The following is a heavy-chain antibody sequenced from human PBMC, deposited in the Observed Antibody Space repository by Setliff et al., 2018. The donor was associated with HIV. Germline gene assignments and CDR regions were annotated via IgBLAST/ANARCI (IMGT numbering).Heavy chain of an antibody. V-gene: IGHV3-21*01. Sequence: ETLRLSCVASGLPFYNYWMTWLRRAPGRGLEWVSSISIGSGGAIDYADSVQGRFTISRDNSKNSLYLQMNSLRVEDTAVYYCARDYLYYNLYNGSPVYGMDVWGQGTTVTVSS. J-gene: IGHJ6*02. CDR1: GLPFYNYW. D-gene: IGHD3-3*01. CDR3: ARDYLYYNLYNGSPVYGMDV. CDR2: ISIGSGGAI.